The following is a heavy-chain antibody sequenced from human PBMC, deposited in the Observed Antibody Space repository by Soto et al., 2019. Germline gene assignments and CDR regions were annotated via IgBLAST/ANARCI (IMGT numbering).Heavy chain of an antibody. D-gene: IGHD6-6*01. CDR3: TTGGSSLGY. Sequence: VQLMESGGGSIQPGASLRLACAASGLTVSSNYMSWVRQAPGKGLEWVSIIYTDGSTYYAASVKGRFTISRDNSKNTLYLQMNSLRAEDTAIYYCTTGGSSLGYWGQGTLVTVSS. CDR1: GLTVSSNY. CDR2: IYTDGST. J-gene: IGHJ4*02. V-gene: IGHV3-53*01.